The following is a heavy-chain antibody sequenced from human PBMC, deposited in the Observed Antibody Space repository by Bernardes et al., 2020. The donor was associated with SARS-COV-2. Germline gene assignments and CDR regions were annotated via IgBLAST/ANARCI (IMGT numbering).Heavy chain of an antibody. V-gene: IGHV3-30*04. CDR3: NPDYDSTGYYADALHI. J-gene: IGHJ3*02. Sequence: GGSLRLSCAASGFIFNRYALHWVRQAPGRGLEWVATISSNGKNEHYADSVKGRFSVSRDDSKNTLYLQMNSLRAEDTAVYYCNPDYDSTGYYADALHIWGQGTMVTVSA. D-gene: IGHD3-22*01. CDR1: GFIFNRYA. CDR2: ISSNGKNE.